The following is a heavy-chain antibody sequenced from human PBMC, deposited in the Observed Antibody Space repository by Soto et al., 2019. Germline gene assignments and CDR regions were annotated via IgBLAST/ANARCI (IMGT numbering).Heavy chain of an antibody. V-gene: IGHV1-18*01. CDR1: GYTFFNYG. J-gene: IGHJ3*02. D-gene: IGHD1-26*01. CDR3: ARDSLSGTDAFDI. Sequence: QVQLVQSGAEVKKPGASVKVSCKASGYTFFNYGVTWVRQAPGQGLEWMGWISVYNGNTNYAHKLQGRVTLTTDISTSTAYMELRSLTSDETAVYYCARDSLSGTDAFDIWGQGTMVTVSS. CDR2: ISVYNGNT.